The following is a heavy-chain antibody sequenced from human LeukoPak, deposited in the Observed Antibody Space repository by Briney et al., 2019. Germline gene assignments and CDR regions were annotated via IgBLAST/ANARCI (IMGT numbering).Heavy chain of an antibody. V-gene: IGHV3-21*01. CDR2: ISSSSSYI. Sequence: GSLRLSCAASGFTFSSYSMNWVRQAPGKGLEWVSSISSSSSYIYYADSVKGRFTISGDNAENSLYLQMNSLRAEDTAVYYCARGEYCGGDCYSDWGQGTLVTVSS. CDR3: ARGEYCGGDCYSD. J-gene: IGHJ4*02. D-gene: IGHD2-21*02. CDR1: GFTFSSYS.